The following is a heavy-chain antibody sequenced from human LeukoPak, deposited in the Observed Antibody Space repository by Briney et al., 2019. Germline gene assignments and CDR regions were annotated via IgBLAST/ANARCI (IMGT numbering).Heavy chain of an antibody. Sequence: GGSLRLSCAASGFTFSSHGMNWVRQAPGKGLEWVSGISPSGGTTYYTDSVKGRFTISRGNSKNTQSLQMNSLRAEDTAVYYCAKDDDWGRYKHWGQGTLVTVSS. CDR3: AKDDDWGRYKH. D-gene: IGHD3-16*01. V-gene: IGHV3-23*01. CDR2: ISPSGGTT. CDR1: GFTFSSHG. J-gene: IGHJ1*01.